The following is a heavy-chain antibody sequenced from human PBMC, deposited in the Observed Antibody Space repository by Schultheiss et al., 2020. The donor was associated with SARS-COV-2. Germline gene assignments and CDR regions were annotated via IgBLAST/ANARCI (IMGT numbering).Heavy chain of an antibody. V-gene: IGHV4-59*01. CDR2: IYYSGST. D-gene: IGHD2-2*01. Sequence: SETLSLTCTVSGGSISSYYWSWIRQPPGKGLEWIGYIYYSGSTNYNPSLKSRVTISVDTSKNQFSLKLSSVTAADTAVYYCARRIVVVPAASYYYYYYMDVWGKGTTVTVSS. J-gene: IGHJ6*03. CDR1: GGSISSYY. CDR3: ARRIVVVPAASYYYYYYMDV.